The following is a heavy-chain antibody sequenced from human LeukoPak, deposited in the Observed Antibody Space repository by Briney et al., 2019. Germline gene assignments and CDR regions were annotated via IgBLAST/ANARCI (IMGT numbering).Heavy chain of an antibody. CDR3: ARRLAAAGTRNWFDP. Sequence: GSSVKVSCKASGGTFSSYAISWVRQAPGQGLEWMGGIIPIFGTANYAQKFQGRVTITTDESTSTAYMELSSLRSEDTAVYYCARRLAAAGTRNWFDPWGQGTLVTVSS. CDR1: GGTFSSYA. CDR2: IIPIFGTA. D-gene: IGHD6-13*01. V-gene: IGHV1-69*05. J-gene: IGHJ5*02.